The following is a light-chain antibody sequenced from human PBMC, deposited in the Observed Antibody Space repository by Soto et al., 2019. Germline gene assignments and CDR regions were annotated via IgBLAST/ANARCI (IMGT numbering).Light chain of an antibody. J-gene: IGLJ3*02. Sequence: QLVLTQSPSVSASLGASVKLSCTLSSGHTKYAIAWHQQQPKRGPRFLMKLNSDGSLSKGDGIPDRFSGSSSGAERYLTISRLQSEDEADYYYQTWDSGPWVFGGGTKLTVL. CDR2: LNSDGSL. CDR3: QTWDSGPWV. V-gene: IGLV4-69*01. CDR1: SGHTKYA.